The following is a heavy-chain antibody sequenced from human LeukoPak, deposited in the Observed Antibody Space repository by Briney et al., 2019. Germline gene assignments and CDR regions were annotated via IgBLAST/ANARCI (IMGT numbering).Heavy chain of an antibody. J-gene: IGHJ4*02. D-gene: IGHD2-8*01. CDR1: GGSISSSSYY. V-gene: IGHV4-39*01. Sequence: PSETLSLTCTVSGGSISSSSYYWGWIRQPPGKGLEWIGSIYYGGSTYYNPSLKSRVTISVDTSKNQFSLKLSSVTAADTAVYYCARHQDIVLMVYATNQPFDYWGQGTLVTVSS. CDR3: ARHQDIVLMVYATNQPFDY. CDR2: IYYGGST.